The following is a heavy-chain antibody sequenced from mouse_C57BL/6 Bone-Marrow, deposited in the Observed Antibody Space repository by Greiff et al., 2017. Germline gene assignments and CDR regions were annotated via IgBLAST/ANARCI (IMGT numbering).Heavy chain of an antibody. CDR1: GFTFSDYG. V-gene: IGHV5-17*01. J-gene: IGHJ4*01. Sequence: EVQLVESGGGLVKPGGSLKLSCAASGFTFSDYGMHWVRQAPEKGLEWVAYISSGSSTISYADTVKGRFTISRDNAKNTLFLQMTSLRSEDTAMYYCARPGNYYAMDYWGQGTSVTVSS. CDR2: ISSGSSTI. CDR3: ARPGNYYAMDY.